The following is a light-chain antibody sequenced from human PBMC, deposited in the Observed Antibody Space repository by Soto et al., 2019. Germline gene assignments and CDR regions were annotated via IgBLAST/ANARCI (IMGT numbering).Light chain of an antibody. J-gene: IGLJ2*01. V-gene: IGLV2-14*03. CDR3: GSYTSSSTLMI. Sequence: QSALTQPASVSGSPGQSITISCSGTPSDIGAYNYVSWYQHLPGKAPKVIIYDVTNRPSGVSSRFSGSKSGTTASLTISGLQAEDEAKYYCGSYTSSSTLMIFGGGTKVTVL. CDR1: PSDIGAYNY. CDR2: DVT.